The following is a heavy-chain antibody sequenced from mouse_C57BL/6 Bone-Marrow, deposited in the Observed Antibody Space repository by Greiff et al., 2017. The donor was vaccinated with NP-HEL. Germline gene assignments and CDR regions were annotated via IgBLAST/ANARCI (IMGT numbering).Heavy chain of an antibody. CDR1: GYSITSGYY. V-gene: IGHV3-6*01. CDR2: ISYDGSN. Sequence: EVQVVESGPGLVKPSQSLSLTCSVTGYSITSGYYWNWIRQFPGNKLEWMGYISYDGSNNYNPSLKNRISITRDTSKNQFFLKLKSVTTEDTATYYCAKGAMDYWGQGTSVTVSS. CDR3: AKGAMDY. J-gene: IGHJ4*01.